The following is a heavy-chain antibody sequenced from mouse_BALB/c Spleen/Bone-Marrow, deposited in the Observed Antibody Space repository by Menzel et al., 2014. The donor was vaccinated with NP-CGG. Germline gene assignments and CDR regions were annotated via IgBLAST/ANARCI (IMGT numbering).Heavy chain of an antibody. CDR2: INPYNDGT. V-gene: IGHV1-14*01. D-gene: IGHD2-1*01. CDR3: ARKDYGNYGWYFDV. CDR1: GYTFTSYV. J-gene: IGHJ1*01. Sequence: EVQRVESGPELVKPGASVKMSCKASGYTFTSYVMHWVKQKPGQGLEWIGYINPYNDGTKYNEKFKGKATLTSDKSSSTAYMELSSLTSEDSAVYYCARKDYGNYGWYFDVWGRRDHGHRLL.